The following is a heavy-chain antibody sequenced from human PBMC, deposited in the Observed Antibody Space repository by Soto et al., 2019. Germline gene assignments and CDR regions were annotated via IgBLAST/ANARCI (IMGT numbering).Heavy chain of an antibody. J-gene: IGHJ4*02. Sequence: GGSLRLSCAASGFTFSSYAMSWVRQAPGKGLEWVSAISGSGGSTYYADSVKGRFTISRDNSKNTLYLQMNSLRAEDTAVYYCAKVRPPIVLMVYGGYYFDYWGQGTLVTVSS. CDR1: GFTFSSYA. CDR2: ISGSGGST. V-gene: IGHV3-23*01. CDR3: AKVRPPIVLMVYGGYYFDY. D-gene: IGHD2-8*01.